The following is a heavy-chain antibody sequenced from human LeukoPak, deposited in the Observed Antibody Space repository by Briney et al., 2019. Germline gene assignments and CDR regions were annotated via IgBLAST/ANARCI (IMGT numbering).Heavy chain of an antibody. J-gene: IGHJ4*02. CDR3: AKDSVAYSGSSYYFDY. Sequence: GGSLGLSCAASGFTFSNYGMHWVRQAPGKGLKWVAFIRYDGSNKYYADSVKGRFTISRDNSKNTLYLQMNSLRAEDTAVYYCAKDSVAYSGSSYYFDYWGQGTLVTVSS. V-gene: IGHV3-30*02. D-gene: IGHD1-26*01. CDR2: IRYDGSNK. CDR1: GFTFSNYG.